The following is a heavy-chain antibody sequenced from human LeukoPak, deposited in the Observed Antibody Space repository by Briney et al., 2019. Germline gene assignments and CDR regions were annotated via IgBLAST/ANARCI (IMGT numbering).Heavy chain of an antibody. J-gene: IGHJ6*02. CDR1: GFTFSSYA. CDR3: ARGPGTITYLGYYYYYGMDV. Sequence: GGSLRLSCAASGFTFSSYAMHWVRQAPGKGLEWVAVISYDGSNKYYADSVKGRFTISRDNSKNTLYLQMNSLRAEDTAVYYCARGPGTITYLGYYYYYGMDVWGQGTTVTVSS. V-gene: IGHV3-30-3*01. D-gene: IGHD5-12*01. CDR2: ISYDGSNK.